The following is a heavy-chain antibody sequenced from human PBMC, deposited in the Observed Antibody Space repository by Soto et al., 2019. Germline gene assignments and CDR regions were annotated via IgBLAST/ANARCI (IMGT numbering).Heavy chain of an antibody. V-gene: IGHV4-30-2*01. CDR3: ARGPALVGATVAYYYYGMDV. CDR2: IYYSGTT. CDR1: NGSVSSGTYS. J-gene: IGHJ6*02. Sequence: ASETLSLTCTVSNGSVSSGTYSWSWVRQPPGKGLEWIGYIYYSGTTYYTPSLKSRLTMSMDRANDHFSLNLTSVTAADTAVYYCARGPALVGATVAYYYYGMDVWGQGTTVTVSS. D-gene: IGHD1-26*01.